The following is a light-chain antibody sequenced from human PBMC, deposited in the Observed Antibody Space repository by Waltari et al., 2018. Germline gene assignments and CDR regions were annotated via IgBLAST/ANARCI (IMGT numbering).Light chain of an antibody. V-gene: IGLV2-11*03. CDR2: DVS. Sequence: VSWYQQHPGKAPKLMIYDVSERPSGVPERFAGSKSGNTASLTISGLQAEDEADYHWSSYVGTLVFGGGTKLTVL. CDR3: SSYVGTLV. J-gene: IGLJ2*01.